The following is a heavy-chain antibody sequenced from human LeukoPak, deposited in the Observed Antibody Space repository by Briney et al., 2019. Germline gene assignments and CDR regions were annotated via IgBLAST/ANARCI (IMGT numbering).Heavy chain of an antibody. Sequence: SETLSLTCTVSGASISSYDWSWIRQPPGKGLEWIGYIYYSGSTNYNPSLKSRVTISVDTSKNQFSLRLSSVTAADTAIYYCARVRSMTTVDYWGQGTLVAVSS. CDR1: GASISSYD. J-gene: IGHJ4*02. V-gene: IGHV4-59*01. CDR2: IYYSGST. CDR3: ARVRSMTTVDY. D-gene: IGHD4-17*01.